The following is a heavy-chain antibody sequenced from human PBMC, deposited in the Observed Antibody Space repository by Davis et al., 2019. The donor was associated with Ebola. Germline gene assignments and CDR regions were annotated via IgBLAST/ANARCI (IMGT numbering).Heavy chain of an antibody. CDR3: AKEFGPYYDSSGYLRYFDY. Sequence: GESLKISCAASGFTFSDYYMSWIRQAPGKGLEWVSYISSSGSTIYYADSVKGRFTISRDNAKNSLYLQMNSLRAEDTAVYYCAKEFGPYYDSSGYLRYFDYWGQGTLVTVSS. J-gene: IGHJ4*02. CDR2: ISSSGSTI. V-gene: IGHV3-11*01. D-gene: IGHD3-22*01. CDR1: GFTFSDYY.